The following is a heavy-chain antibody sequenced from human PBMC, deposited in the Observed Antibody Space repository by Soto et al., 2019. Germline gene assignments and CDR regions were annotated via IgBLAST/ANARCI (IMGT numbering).Heavy chain of an antibody. V-gene: IGHV3-30-3*01. D-gene: IGHD2-21*01. CDR3: ARVGWGSELEGAFDI. J-gene: IGHJ3*02. CDR2: ISYDGSNK. Sequence: QVQLVESGGGVVQPGRSLRLSCAASGFAFRSYAMQWVRQAPGKGLEWAAVISYDGSNKYYADSVKGRFTISRDNSKNTLYLQMNNLRAEDTAVYYCARVGWGSELEGAFDIWGQGTMVTVSS. CDR1: GFAFRSYA.